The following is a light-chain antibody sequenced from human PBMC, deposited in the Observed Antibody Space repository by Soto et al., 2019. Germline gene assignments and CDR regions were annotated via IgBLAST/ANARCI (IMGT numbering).Light chain of an antibody. J-gene: IGKJ1*01. CDR2: DAS. CDR1: QSVSRN. Sequence: ILMTQSPAALSVSPGERATLSCRASQSVSRNLAWYQQKPGQAPRLLIYDASTRATGFPARFSGSGSGTEFTLTISSLQSEDFAVYYCQQYNSWPQTFGQGTKVEIK. V-gene: IGKV3-15*01. CDR3: QQYNSWPQT.